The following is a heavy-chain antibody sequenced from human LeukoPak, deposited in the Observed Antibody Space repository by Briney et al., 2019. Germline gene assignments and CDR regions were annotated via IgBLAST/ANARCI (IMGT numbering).Heavy chain of an antibody. D-gene: IGHD3-22*01. CDR3: AKETWTGATMIVVETWDY. CDR2: ISSSSSYI. V-gene: IGHV3-21*04. J-gene: IGHJ4*02. Sequence: PGGSLRLSCAASGFTFNSYSMNWVRQAPGKGLEWVSSISSSSSYIYYADSVKGRFTISRDNAKNSLYPQMNSLRAEDTAVYYCAKETWTGATMIVVETWDYWGQGTLVTVSS. CDR1: GFTFNSYS.